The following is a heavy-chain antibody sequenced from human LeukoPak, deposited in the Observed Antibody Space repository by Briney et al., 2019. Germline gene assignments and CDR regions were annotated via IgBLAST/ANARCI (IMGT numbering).Heavy chain of an antibody. V-gene: IGHV3-74*01. CDR3: ARAPAEIGGYYPEYFRH. CDR1: GFTFSSYW. D-gene: IGHD3-22*01. Sequence: GGSLRLSCAASGFTFSSYWTHWVPHTPGKGLVWVSRIKSDGSTNYADSVKGRFTISRDNAKNTLSLQMNSLRAEDTGVYYCARAPAEIGGYYPEYFRHWGQGTLVTVSS. CDR2: IKSDGST. J-gene: IGHJ1*01.